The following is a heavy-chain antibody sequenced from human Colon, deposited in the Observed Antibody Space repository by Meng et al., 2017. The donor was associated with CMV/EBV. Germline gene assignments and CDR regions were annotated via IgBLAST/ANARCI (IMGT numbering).Heavy chain of an antibody. J-gene: IGHJ6*02. V-gene: IGHV4-39*07. CDR2: IYDSGST. CDR3: ARVWGRGGLTNGLDV. Sequence: SETLSLTCSVSGGSFSSTTYYWGWIRQPPGKGLEWIGSIYDSGSTYHNPSLKSRVTMSVDTSKNQFSLKLSSVTAADTAVYYCARVWGRGGLTNGLDVWGQGTTVTVSS. D-gene: IGHD3-16*01. CDR1: GGSFSSTTYY.